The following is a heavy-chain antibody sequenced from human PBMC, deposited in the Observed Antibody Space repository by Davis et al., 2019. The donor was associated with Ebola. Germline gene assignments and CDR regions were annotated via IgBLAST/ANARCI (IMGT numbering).Heavy chain of an antibody. CDR3: ARQIAAAWYFDL. J-gene: IGHJ2*01. V-gene: IGHV5-51*01. Sequence: KVSCKGSGYSFTSYWIGWVRQMPGKGLEWMGLIYPGDSDTRYGPSFQGQVTISADKSISTAYLQWSSLKASETAMYYCARQIAAAWYFDLWGRGTLVTVSS. D-gene: IGHD6-13*01. CDR1: GYSFTSYW. CDR2: IYPGDSDT.